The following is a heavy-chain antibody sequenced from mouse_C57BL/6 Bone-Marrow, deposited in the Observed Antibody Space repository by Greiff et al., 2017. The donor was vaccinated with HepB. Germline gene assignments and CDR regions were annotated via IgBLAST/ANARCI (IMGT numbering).Heavy chain of an antibody. CDR2: IYPGGGYT. J-gene: IGHJ1*03. CDR1: GYTFTNYW. CDR3: ARRYYGSSPHWYCDV. V-gene: IGHV1-63*01. Sequence: QVQLQQSGAELVRPGTSVKMSCKASGYTFTNYWIGWAKQRPGHGLEWIGDIYPGGGYTNYNEKFKGKATLTADKSTSTAYMQFSSLTSEDSAIYYCARRYYGSSPHWYCDVWGTGTTVTVSS. D-gene: IGHD1-1*01.